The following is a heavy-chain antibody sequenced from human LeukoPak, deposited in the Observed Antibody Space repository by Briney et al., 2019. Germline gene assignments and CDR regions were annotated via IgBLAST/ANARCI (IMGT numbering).Heavy chain of an antibody. V-gene: IGHV3-9*01. CDR1: GFTFDDYA. D-gene: IGHD2-21*02. J-gene: IGHJ4*02. CDR3: AKVDCGGDCYPYGYFDY. Sequence: ALRLSCAASGFTFDDYAMHWVRQAPGKGLEWVSGISWNSGSIGYADSVKGRFTISRDNAKNSLYLQMNSLRAEDTALYYCAKVDCGGDCYPYGYFDYWGQGTLVTVSS. CDR2: ISWNSGSI.